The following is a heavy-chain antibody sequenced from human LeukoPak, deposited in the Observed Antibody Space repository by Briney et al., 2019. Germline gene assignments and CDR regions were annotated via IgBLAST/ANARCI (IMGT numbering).Heavy chain of an antibody. V-gene: IGHV3-48*03. CDR1: GFTFSSYE. CDR3: ARVKFGGDDSSGYYYYYYYMDV. D-gene: IGHD3-22*01. CDR2: ISSSGSTI. J-gene: IGHJ6*03. Sequence: GGSLRLSCAASGFTFSSYEMNWVRQAPGKGLEWVSYISSSGSTIYYADSVKGRFTISRDNAKNSLYLQMNSLRAEDTAVYYCARVKFGGDDSSGYYYYYYYMDVWGKGTTVTVSS.